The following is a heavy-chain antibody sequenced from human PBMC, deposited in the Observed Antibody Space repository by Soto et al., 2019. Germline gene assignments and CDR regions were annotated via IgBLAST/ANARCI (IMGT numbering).Heavy chain of an antibody. CDR2: INPNSGGT. J-gene: IGHJ6*02. Sequence: ASVKVSCKASGYTFTGYYMHWVRQAPGQGLEWMGWINPNSGGTNYAQKFQGRVTMTRDTSISTAYMELSRLRSDDTAVYYCARELVPAASHYYYYGMDVWGQGTTVT. CDR1: GYTFTGYY. V-gene: IGHV1-2*02. CDR3: ARELVPAASHYYYYGMDV. D-gene: IGHD2-2*01.